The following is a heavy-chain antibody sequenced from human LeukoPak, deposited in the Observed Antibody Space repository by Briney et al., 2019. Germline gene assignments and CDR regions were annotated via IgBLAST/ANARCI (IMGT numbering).Heavy chain of an antibody. CDR2: IIPIFGTA. V-gene: IGHV1-69*01. D-gene: IGHD3-22*01. J-gene: IGHJ4*02. CDR1: GGTFSSYA. CDR3: ARDAGGYYDSSGYHNYYFDY. Sequence: SVKVSCKASGGTFSSYAISWVRQAPGQGLEWVGGIIPIFGTANYAQKFQGRVTITADESTSTAYMELSSLRSEDTAVYYCARDAGGYYDSSGYHNYYFDYWGQGTLVTVSS.